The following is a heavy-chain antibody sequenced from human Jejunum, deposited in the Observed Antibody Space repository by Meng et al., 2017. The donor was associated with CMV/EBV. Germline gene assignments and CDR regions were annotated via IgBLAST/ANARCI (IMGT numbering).Heavy chain of an antibody. CDR2: VKHGRFT. D-gene: IGHD1-26*01. Sequence: SLTCTVYGGSFSSYFWNWIRQPPGKGLEWIGEVKHGRFTNYNPSLKSRVTISADTSKNQFSLRLNSVTAADTAVYYCARGFSGAMGDYWGQGALVTVSS. CDR1: GGSFSSYF. J-gene: IGHJ4*02. V-gene: IGHV4-34*01. CDR3: ARGFSGAMGDY.